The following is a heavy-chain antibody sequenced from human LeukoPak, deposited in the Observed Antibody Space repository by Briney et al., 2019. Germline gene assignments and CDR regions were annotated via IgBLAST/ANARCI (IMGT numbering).Heavy chain of an antibody. Sequence: SETLSLTCTVSGGSISSYYWSWIRQPPGKGLEWIGYIYYSGSTNYNPSLKSRVTISVDTSKNQFSLKLSSVTAADTAVYYCARGGYYYDSSGYYWIAFDIWGQGAMVTVSS. CDR1: GGSISSYY. CDR2: IYYSGST. V-gene: IGHV4-59*01. J-gene: IGHJ3*02. D-gene: IGHD3-22*01. CDR3: ARGGYYYDSSGYYWIAFDI.